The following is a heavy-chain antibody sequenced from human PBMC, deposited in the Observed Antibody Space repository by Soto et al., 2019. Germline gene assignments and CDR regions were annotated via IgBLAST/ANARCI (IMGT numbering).Heavy chain of an antibody. J-gene: IGHJ6*02. CDR3: ARDYAIFGVVIMGGMDV. CDR2: IWYDGINK. V-gene: IGHV3-33*01. CDR1: GFTFSSYG. Sequence: GGSLRLSCAASGFTFSSYGMHWVRQAPGKGLEWVAVIWYDGINKYYADSVKGRFTISRDNSKNTLYLQMNSLRAEDTAVYYCARDYAIFGVVIMGGMDVWGQWTTVTVSS. D-gene: IGHD3-3*01.